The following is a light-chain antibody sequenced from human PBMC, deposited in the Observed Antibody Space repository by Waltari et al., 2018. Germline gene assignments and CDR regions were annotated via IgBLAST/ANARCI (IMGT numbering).Light chain of an antibody. CDR2: WAS. CDR3: QQYYSIPYT. Sequence: DIVMTQSPDSLAVSLGERATIHCKSSQSVLYSSNNKNYLAWYQQKPGQPHKLLIYWASTRESGVPDRFSGSGSGTDFTLTISSLQAEDVAVYYCQQYYSIPYTFGQGTKLEIK. CDR1: QSVLYSSNNKNY. V-gene: IGKV4-1*01. J-gene: IGKJ2*01.